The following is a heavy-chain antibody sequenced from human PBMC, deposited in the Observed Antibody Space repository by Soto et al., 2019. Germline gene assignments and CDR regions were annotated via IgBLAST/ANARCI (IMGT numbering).Heavy chain of an antibody. CDR2: IDPSDSYT. CDR1: GYSFTIYC. V-gene: IGHV5-10-1*01. D-gene: IGHD6-13*01. CDR3: ARHNDISWYAFFDS. J-gene: IGHJ4*02. Sequence: PGESLKISCKGSGYSFTIYCITWVLQMPGKGLEWMGKIDPSDSYTNYSPSFQGHVVISADKSISTAYLQWSSLKASDTAVYYCARHNDISWYAFFDSWGQGTLVTVSS.